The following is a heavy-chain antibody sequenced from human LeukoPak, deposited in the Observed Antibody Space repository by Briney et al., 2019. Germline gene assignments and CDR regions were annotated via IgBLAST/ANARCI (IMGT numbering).Heavy chain of an antibody. CDR1: GFTFSDYY. J-gene: IGHJ4*02. V-gene: IGHV3-11*04. CDR2: ISTSGSTI. CDR3: AGRRYDFWSGYHY. Sequence: GGSLRLSCAASGFTFSDYYMSWIRQAPGKGLEWASYISTSGSTIYCADSVKGRFTISRDNAKNSLYLQMNSLRAEDTAVYYCAGRRYDFWSGYHYWGQGTLVTVSS. D-gene: IGHD3-3*01.